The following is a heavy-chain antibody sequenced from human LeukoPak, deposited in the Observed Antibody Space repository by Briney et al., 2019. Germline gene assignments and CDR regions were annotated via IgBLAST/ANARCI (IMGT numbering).Heavy chain of an antibody. CDR3: ASGIAAAGIGGTDYYGMDV. CDR1: GYTFTGYY. CDR2: INPNSGGT. D-gene: IGHD6-13*01. Sequence: ASVKVSCKASGYTFTGYYMHWVRQAPGQGLEWMGWINPNSGGTNYAQKFQGWVTMTRDTSISTAYMELSRLRSDDTAVYYCASGIAAAGIGGTDYYGMDVWGQGTTVTVS. V-gene: IGHV1-2*04. J-gene: IGHJ6*02.